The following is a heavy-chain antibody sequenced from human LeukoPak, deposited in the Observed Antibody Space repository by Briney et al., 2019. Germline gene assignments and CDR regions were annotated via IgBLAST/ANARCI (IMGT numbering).Heavy chain of an antibody. CDR2: ISGSGGST. CDR3: ATWLAPNYYDSSGYYPDAFDI. CDR1: GFTFSSYA. J-gene: IGHJ3*02. V-gene: IGHV3-23*01. D-gene: IGHD3-22*01. Sequence: GGSLRLSCAASGFTFSSYAMSWVRQAPGKGLEWVSAISGSGGSTYYADSVKGRSTISRDNSKNTLYLQMNSLRAEDTAVYYCATWLAPNYYDSSGYYPDAFDIWGQGTMVTVSS.